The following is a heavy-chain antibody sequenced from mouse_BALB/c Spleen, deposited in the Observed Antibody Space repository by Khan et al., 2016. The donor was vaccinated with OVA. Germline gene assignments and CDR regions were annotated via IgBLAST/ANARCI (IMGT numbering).Heavy chain of an antibody. CDR1: GYSITSDYA. V-gene: IGHV3-2*02. Sequence: EVQLQESGPGLVKPSQPLSLTCTVTGYSITSDYAWNWIRQFPGNKLEWMGYISYSGRTSYNPSLKSRISVTRDTSKNQFFLQLNSVTTEDTATYCCAMGRTYWGQGTLVTVSA. CDR3: AMGRTY. D-gene: IGHD4-1*01. CDR2: ISYSGRT. J-gene: IGHJ3*01.